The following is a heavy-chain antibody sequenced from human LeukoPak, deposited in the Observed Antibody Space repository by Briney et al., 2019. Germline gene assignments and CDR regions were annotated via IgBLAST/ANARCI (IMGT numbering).Heavy chain of an antibody. CDR2: IYNSGHT. CDR3: ARAAVTTSRYFQH. Sequence: KPSETLSLTCTVSGGSISNYYWSWIRQPPGKGLEGIGYIYNSGHTNYNPSLKSRATISEDTSKNQLSLKLSSVTAADTAVYYCARAAVTTSRYFQHWGQGTLVTVSS. J-gene: IGHJ1*01. V-gene: IGHV4-59*01. CDR1: GGSISNYY. D-gene: IGHD4-17*01.